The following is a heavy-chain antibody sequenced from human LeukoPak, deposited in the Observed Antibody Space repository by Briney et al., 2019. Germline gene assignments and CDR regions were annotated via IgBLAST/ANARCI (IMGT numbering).Heavy chain of an antibody. CDR1: GGTFSSYA. Sequence: SVKVSCKASGGTFSSYAISWVRQAPGQGLEWMGGIIPIFGTANYAQKFQGRVTITADKSTSTAYMELSSLRSEDTAVYYCASAELGYCSGGGCPRFDYWGQGTLVTVSS. CDR3: ASAELGYCSGGGCPRFDY. V-gene: IGHV1-69*06. J-gene: IGHJ4*02. CDR2: IIPIFGTA. D-gene: IGHD2-15*01.